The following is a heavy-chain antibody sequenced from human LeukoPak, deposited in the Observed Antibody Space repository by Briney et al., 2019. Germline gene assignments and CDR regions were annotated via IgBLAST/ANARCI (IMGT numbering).Heavy chain of an antibody. D-gene: IGHD3-3*01. Sequence: SGGSLRLSCAASGFTFSSYAMSWVRQAPGKGLEWVSAISGSGGSTYYADSVKGRFTISRDNSKNTLYLQMNSLRAEDTAVYYCARVFRPSLTVFIIRGAFDIWGQGTMVTVSS. V-gene: IGHV3-23*01. J-gene: IGHJ3*02. CDR2: ISGSGGST. CDR3: ARVFRPSLTVFIIRGAFDI. CDR1: GFTFSSYA.